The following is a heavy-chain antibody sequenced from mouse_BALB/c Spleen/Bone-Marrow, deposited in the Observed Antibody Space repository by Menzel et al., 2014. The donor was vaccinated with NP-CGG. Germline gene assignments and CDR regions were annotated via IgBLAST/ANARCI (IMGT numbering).Heavy chain of an antibody. CDR2: IDPENGDT. CDR3: SYGNFAIDY. CDR1: GFNIKDYY. J-gene: IGHJ4*01. D-gene: IGHD2-1*01. V-gene: IGHV14-4*02. Sequence: VQLQQSGAELVRSGASVKLSCTASGFNIKDYYMHWVKQRPEQGLEWIGWIDPENGDTEYAPKFQGKATMTADTSSNTAYLQLSSLTSEDTAVYYCSYGNFAIDYWGQGTSVTVSS.